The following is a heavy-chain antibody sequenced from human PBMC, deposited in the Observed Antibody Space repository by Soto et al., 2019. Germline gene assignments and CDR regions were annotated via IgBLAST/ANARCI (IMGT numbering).Heavy chain of an antibody. J-gene: IGHJ4*02. D-gene: IGHD1-26*01. Sequence: EVQLVESGGGLVKPGGSLRLSCAASGFTFSSYSMNWVRQAPGKGLEWVSSISSSSSYIYYADSVKGRFTISRDNAKNSLYLQMNSLRAEDTAVYYCVRDRDLYSGSYMFDYWGQGTLVTVSS. CDR3: VRDRDLYSGSYMFDY. CDR1: GFTFSSYS. V-gene: IGHV3-21*01. CDR2: ISSSSSYI.